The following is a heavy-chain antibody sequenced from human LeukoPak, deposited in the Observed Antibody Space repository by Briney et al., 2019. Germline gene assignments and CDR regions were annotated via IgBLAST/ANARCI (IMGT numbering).Heavy chain of an antibody. CDR2: IKSKSDGGTT. CDR1: GFTFSNAW. Sequence: PGGSLRLSCTSSGFTFSNAWMSWVRQAPGKGLEWVGRIKSKSDGGTTDYGAPVKGRFTISRDDSKNTLYLQMNSLKTEDTAVYYCIRLLFVEFIWGQGTMVSVSS. D-gene: IGHD3-10*01. V-gene: IGHV3-15*01. J-gene: IGHJ3*02. CDR3: IRLLFVEFI.